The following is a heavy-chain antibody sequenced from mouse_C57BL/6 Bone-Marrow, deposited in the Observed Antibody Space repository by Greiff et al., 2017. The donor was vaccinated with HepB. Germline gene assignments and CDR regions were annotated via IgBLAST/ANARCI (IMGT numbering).Heavy chain of an antibody. CDR2: IDPANGNT. V-gene: IGHV14-3*01. Sequence: VQLQQSVAELVRPGASVKLSCTASGFNIKNTYMHWVKQRPEQGLEWIGRIDPANGNTKCASKFQGKATITAATSSYTAYLQLIILTSKDTAIYYCARDGYYAMDYGGQGTSVTVSA. D-gene: IGHD2-3*01. J-gene: IGHJ4*01. CDR1: GFNIKNTY. CDR3: ARDGYYAMDY.